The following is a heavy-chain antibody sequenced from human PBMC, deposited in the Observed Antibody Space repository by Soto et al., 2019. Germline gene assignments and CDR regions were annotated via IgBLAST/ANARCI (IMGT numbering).Heavy chain of an antibody. Sequence: EVQLVESGGGLVQPGGSLRLSCAASGFTFSCYWMHWVRQAPGKGLVWVSRINRDGSSTRYSASVQGRFTTSRDNAKTPLYLQITSLRTEDTAVYDGAGAVAGPTAIGYWGQGTLVTVSS. CDR2: INRDGSST. D-gene: IGHD6-19*01. V-gene: IGHV3-74*01. CDR3: AGAVAGPTAIGY. J-gene: IGHJ4*02. CDR1: GFTFSCYW.